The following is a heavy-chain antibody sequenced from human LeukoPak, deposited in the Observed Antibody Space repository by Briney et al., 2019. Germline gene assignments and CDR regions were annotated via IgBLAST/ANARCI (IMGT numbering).Heavy chain of an antibody. CDR1: RFTFDDYA. CDR2: IGWNSGSI. V-gene: IGHV3-9*01. CDR3: AKGAYSYGAGGFDY. Sequence: GRSLRLSCAASRFTFDDYAMHWVRQAPGKGLEWVSGIGWNSGSIGYADSVKGRFTISRDNAKNSLYLQMNSLRAEDTALYYCAKGAYSYGAGGFDYWGQGTLVTVSS. D-gene: IGHD5-18*01. J-gene: IGHJ4*02.